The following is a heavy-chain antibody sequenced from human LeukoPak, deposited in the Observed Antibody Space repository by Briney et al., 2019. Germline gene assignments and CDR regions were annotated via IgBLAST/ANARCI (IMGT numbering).Heavy chain of an antibody. CDR2: INSSGGT. CDR3: ARSGWYSFDY. Sequence: SETLSLTCAVYGGSFSNYYWSWIRQPPGKGLEWIGEINSSGGTTYIPSLKSRVSISLDTSNNHFSLRLTSVTAADTAVYYCARSGWYSFDYWGQGTLVTVSS. CDR1: GGSFSNYY. V-gene: IGHV4-34*01. J-gene: IGHJ4*02. D-gene: IGHD6-19*01.